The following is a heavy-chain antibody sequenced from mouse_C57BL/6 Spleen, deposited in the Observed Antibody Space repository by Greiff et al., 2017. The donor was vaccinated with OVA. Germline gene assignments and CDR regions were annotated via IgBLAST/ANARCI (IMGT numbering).Heavy chain of an antibody. J-gene: IGHJ4*01. CDR1: GYTFTDYY. V-gene: IGHV1-26*01. D-gene: IGHD2-5*01. CDR2: INPNNGGT. CDR3: ARKNYSNFYAMDY. Sequence: EVQLQQSGPELVKPGASVKISCKASGYTFTDYYMNWVKQSHGKSLEWIGDINPNNGGTSYNQKFKGKATLTVDKSSSTAYMERRSLTSEDSAVYYCARKNYSNFYAMDYWGQGTSVTVSS.